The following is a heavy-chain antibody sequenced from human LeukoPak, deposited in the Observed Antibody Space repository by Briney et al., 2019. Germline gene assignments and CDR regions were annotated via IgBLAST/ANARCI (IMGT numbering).Heavy chain of an antibody. CDR1: GFTFSTYA. D-gene: IGHD2-15*01. CDR3: AKNGDRGAYCSGGTCYPYYYYYMDV. Sequence: GGSLRLSCAASGFTFSTYAMDWVRQAPGKGLQWVAFLSYDGTTKHYADSVKGRFTISRDNSRNTLYLQMNSLRAEDTAIYYCAKNGDRGAYCSGGTCYPYYYYYMDVWGKGTTVTISS. J-gene: IGHJ6*03. V-gene: IGHV3-30*04. CDR2: LSYDGTTK.